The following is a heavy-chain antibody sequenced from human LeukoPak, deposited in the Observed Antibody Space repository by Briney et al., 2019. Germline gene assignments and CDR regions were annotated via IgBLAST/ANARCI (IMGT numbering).Heavy chain of an antibody. D-gene: IGHD3-10*01. CDR2: IYYSGST. V-gene: IGHV4-59*08. CDR1: GGSISSYY. Sequence: PSETLSLTCTVSGGSISSYYWSWIRQPPGKGLEWIGYIYYSGSTNYNPSLKSRVTISVDTSKNQFSLKLSSVTAADTAVYYCARHFRRITMVRGVFNWFDPWGQGTLVTVSS. CDR3: ARHFRRITMVRGVFNWFDP. J-gene: IGHJ5*02.